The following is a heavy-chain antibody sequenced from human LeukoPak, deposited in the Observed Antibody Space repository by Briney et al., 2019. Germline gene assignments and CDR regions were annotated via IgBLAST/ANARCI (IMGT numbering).Heavy chain of an antibody. V-gene: IGHV1-69*05. CDR1: GGTFSSYA. J-gene: IGHJ5*02. CDR2: IIPIFGTA. CDR3: ARDGRVGATDNWFDP. D-gene: IGHD1-26*01. Sequence: ASVKVSCKASGGTFSSYAISWVRQAPGQGLEWMGGIIPIFGTANYAQKFQGRVTITTDESTSTAYMELSSLRSEDTAVYYCARDGRVGATDNWFDPWGQGTLVTVSS.